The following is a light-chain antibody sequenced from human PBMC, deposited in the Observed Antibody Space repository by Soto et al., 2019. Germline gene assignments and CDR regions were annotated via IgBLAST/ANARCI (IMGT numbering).Light chain of an antibody. CDR1: QSVSRRY. CDR2: GAS. Sequence: EIELTQFPATPCVSLGASATLYCKASQSVSRRYLAWSTQKPGQAPRLLIYGASSRATGIQDRFSGSGSGTDFTPTIRRLEPEEFAVYDCQQYGSSWTFGPGTKVDIK. J-gene: IGKJ1*01. V-gene: IGKV3-20*01. CDR3: QQYGSSWT.